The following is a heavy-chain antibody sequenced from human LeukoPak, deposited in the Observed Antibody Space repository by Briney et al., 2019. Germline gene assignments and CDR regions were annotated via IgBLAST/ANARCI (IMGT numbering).Heavy chain of an antibody. Sequence: GGSLRLSCAASGFTFSTYGMHWVRQAPGKGLEWVAIVTYDGSNKYYADFVKGRFTISRDNSKNTLYLQMNSLRAEDTAVYYCASWPGGWYGEDSWGQGTLVTVSS. CDR2: VTYDGSNK. CDR1: GFTFSTYG. CDR3: ASWPGGWYGEDS. V-gene: IGHV3-33*08. D-gene: IGHD6-19*01. J-gene: IGHJ4*02.